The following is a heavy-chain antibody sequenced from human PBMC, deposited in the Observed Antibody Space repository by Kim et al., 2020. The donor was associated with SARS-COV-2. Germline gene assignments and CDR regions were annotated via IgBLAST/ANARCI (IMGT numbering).Heavy chain of an antibody. CDR3: ATHCSGGDCYGWVWFDP. CDR2: IYYTGNT. D-gene: IGHD2-15*01. J-gene: IGHJ5*02. V-gene: IGHV4-39*01. Sequence: SETLSLTCTASGDSISGSTYYWGWIRQPPGKGLEWIGSIYYTGNTYYNPSLKSRVTIVVDTSKNQFSLNLNSVTAADSAVYYCATHCSGGDCYGWVWFDPWGQGTLVTVSS. CDR1: GDSISGSTYY.